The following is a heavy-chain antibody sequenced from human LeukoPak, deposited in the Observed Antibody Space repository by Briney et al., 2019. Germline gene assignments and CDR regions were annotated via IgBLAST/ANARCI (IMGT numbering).Heavy chain of an antibody. D-gene: IGHD5-18*01. V-gene: IGHV4-34*01. CDR3: AREGGYSYGYGRAFDI. Sequence: SETLSLTCAVYGGSFSGYYWSWIRQPPGKGLEWIGEINHSGSTNYNPSLKSRVTISVDKSKNQFSLKLSSVTAADTAVYYCAREGGYSYGYGRAFDIWGQGTMVTVSS. CDR1: GGSFSGYY. J-gene: IGHJ3*02. CDR2: INHSGST.